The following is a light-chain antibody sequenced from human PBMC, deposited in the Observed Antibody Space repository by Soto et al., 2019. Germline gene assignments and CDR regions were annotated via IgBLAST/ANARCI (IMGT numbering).Light chain of an antibody. J-gene: IGLJ1*01. CDR2: DVS. Sequence: QSVLTQPRSVSGSPGQSVTISCTGTSSDVGGYNYVSWYQQHPGKAPKLMIYDVSKRPSGVPDRFSGSKSGNTASLTISGLQAEDEADYYCSSYTASTTPFLFGTGTKVTVL. CDR3: SSYTASTTPFL. V-gene: IGLV2-11*01. CDR1: SSDVGGYNY.